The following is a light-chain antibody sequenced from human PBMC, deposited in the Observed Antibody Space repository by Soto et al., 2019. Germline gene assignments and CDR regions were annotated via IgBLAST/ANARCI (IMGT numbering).Light chain of an antibody. V-gene: IGKV1-33*01. Sequence: DIQMTQSPSSLSASIGDRVTITCQASQDIDKYLNWYQQKPGKAPKLLIYDASNLETGVPSRFHGRGSGTDFSFTISSLQTEDTATYYCQQPDNLPYTFGQGTKLDIK. J-gene: IGKJ2*01. CDR3: QQPDNLPYT. CDR2: DAS. CDR1: QDIDKY.